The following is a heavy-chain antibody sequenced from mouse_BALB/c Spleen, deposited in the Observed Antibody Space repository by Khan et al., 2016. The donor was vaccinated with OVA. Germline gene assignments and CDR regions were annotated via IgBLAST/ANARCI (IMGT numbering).Heavy chain of an antibody. J-gene: IGHJ2*01. V-gene: IGHV1-5*01. CDR1: GYTFTSYW. Sequence: VQLQQSGTVLARPGASVKMSCKASGYTFTSYWMHWVKQRPGQGLEWIGAIYPGNSDTNYNQKFKGKAKLTAVKSTSTAYLELNSLTNEDSAVYYCTRNGFGNCESWDYWGQGTTLTVSS. CDR2: IYPGNSDT. D-gene: IGHD2-1*01. CDR3: TRNGFGNCESWDY.